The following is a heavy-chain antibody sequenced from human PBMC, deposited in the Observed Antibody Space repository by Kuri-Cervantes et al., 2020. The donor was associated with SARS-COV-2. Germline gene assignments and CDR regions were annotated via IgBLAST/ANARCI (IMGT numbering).Heavy chain of an antibody. CDR3: AKGPDD. J-gene: IGHJ4*02. CDR2: IRYDGSNK. V-gene: IGHV3-30*02. CDR1: GFTFGDYY. Sequence: GGSLRLSCAASGFTFGDYYMSWIRQAPGKGLEWVAFIRYDGSNKYYADSVKGRFTISRDNSKNTLYLQMNSLRAEDTAVYYCAKGPDDWGQGTLVTVSS.